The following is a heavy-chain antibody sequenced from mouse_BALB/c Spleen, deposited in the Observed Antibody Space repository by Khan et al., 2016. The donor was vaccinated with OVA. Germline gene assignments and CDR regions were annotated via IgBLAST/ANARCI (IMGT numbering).Heavy chain of an antibody. V-gene: IGHV1-77*01. J-gene: IGHJ2*01. CDR2: IYPGSGNT. D-gene: IGHD1-2*01. Sequence: QVQLQQSGTELARPGTSVKLSCKASGYTFTDYYITWMKQRTGQGLEWIGEIYPGSGNTYYNESFKGKASLTADKSSNTAYIQLSSLTSEDSAVYFCARMNTTARDHWGQGTTLTVSS. CDR1: GYTFTDYY. CDR3: ARMNTTARDH.